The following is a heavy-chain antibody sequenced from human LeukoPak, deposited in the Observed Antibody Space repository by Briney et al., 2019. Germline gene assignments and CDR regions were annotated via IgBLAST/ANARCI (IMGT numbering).Heavy chain of an antibody. CDR2: INHSGST. CDR3: ARGLRGDFWSGYYFGYYYGMDV. D-gene: IGHD3-3*01. J-gene: IGHJ6*02. V-gene: IGHV4-34*01. CDR1: GGSFSGYY. Sequence: PSETLSPTCAVYGGSFSGYYWSWIRQPPGKGLEWIGEINHSGSTNYNPSLKSRVTISVDTSKNQFSLKLSSVTAADTAVYYCARGLRGDFWSGYYFGYYYGMDVWGQGTTVTVSS.